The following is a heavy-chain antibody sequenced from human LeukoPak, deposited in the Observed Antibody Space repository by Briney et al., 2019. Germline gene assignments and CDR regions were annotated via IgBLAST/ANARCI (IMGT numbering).Heavy chain of an antibody. Sequence: WASVKVSCKASGYTFTSYDINWVRQATGQGLEWMGWMNPNSGNTGYAQKFQGRVTMTRNTSISTAYMELSSLRSEDTAVYYCARGGRIWSGSGKDKPPICWGQGTLVTVSS. J-gene: IGHJ4*02. CDR2: MNPNSGNT. D-gene: IGHD3-3*01. V-gene: IGHV1-8*01. CDR1: GYTFTSYD. CDR3: ARGGRIWSGSGKDKPPIC.